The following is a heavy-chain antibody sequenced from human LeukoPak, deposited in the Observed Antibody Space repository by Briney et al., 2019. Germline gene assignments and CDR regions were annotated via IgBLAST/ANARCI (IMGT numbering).Heavy chain of an antibody. J-gene: IGHJ4*02. CDR2: ISYDGSNK. CDR1: GFTFSSYA. V-gene: IGHV3-30-3*01. CDR3: AVIVVVPAAIWFDY. D-gene: IGHD2-2*02. Sequence: GGSLRLSCVASGFTFSSYAMHWVRQAPGKGLEWVAVISYDGSNKYYADSVKGRFTISRDNSKNTLYLQMNSLRAEDTAVYYSAVIVVVPAAIWFDYWGQGTLVTVSS.